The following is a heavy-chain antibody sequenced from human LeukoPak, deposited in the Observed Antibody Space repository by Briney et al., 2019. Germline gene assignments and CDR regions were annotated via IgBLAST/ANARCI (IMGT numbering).Heavy chain of an antibody. CDR2: IYWNDGK. Sequence: KESGPTLVKPTQTLTLTRTFSGFSLSTSGVGVGWIRQPPGKALEWLAFIYWNDGKRYSPFLKSRVTITKDTSKNQVVLTMTNMDPVDTATYYCAVRGYSSSSGSNWFDPWGQGTLVTVSS. CDR3: AVRGYSSSSGSNWFDP. D-gene: IGHD6-6*01. J-gene: IGHJ5*02. V-gene: IGHV2-5*01. CDR1: GFSLSTSGVG.